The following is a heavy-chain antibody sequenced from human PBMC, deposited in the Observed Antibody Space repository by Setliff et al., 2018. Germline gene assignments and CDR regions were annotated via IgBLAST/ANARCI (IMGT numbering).Heavy chain of an antibody. V-gene: IGHV4-61*09. J-gene: IGHJ6*03. CDR2: IYSSGST. CDR1: GGSISSGSYY. CDR3: ATDLYNSSSGGFYYYYYYMDV. Sequence: PSETLSLTCTVSGGSISSGSYYWSWIRQPAGKGLEWIGHIYSSGSTNYNPSLKSRVTISVDRSKNQFSLKLSSVTAADTAVYYCATDLYNSSSGGFYYYYYYMDVWGKGTTVTVSS. D-gene: IGHD6-6*01.